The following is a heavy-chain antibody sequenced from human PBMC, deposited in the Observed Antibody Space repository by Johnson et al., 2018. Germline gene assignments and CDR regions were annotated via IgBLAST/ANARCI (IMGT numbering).Heavy chain of an antibody. J-gene: IGHJ1*01. CDR3: AREVAAVGIAPAEYFQH. D-gene: IGHD6-13*01. CDR2: IIPMFGTT. V-gene: IGHV1-69*01. CDR1: GGTFRSYV. Sequence: QVQLVQSGAEVKKPGSSVKVSCKASGGTFRSYVISWVRQAPGQGLEWMGGIIPMFGTTNYAQKFQGRVTIIADESTSTAYMELSSLRSEDTAGDYCAREVAAVGIAPAEYFQHWGQGTLVTVSS.